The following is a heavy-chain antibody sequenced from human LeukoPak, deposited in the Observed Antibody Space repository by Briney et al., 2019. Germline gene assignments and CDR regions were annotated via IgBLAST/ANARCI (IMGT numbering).Heavy chain of an antibody. CDR1: GGSISSSTYY. Sequence: SETLSLTCTVSGGSISSSTYYWGWIRQPPGKGLEWIGSIYYSGSTDYNPSLKSRVTMSVDTSKNQISLKLSSVSAADTAVYYCARSGYFYRWFDPWGQGTLVTVSS. V-gene: IGHV4-39*01. CDR2: IYYSGST. D-gene: IGHD3-22*01. J-gene: IGHJ5*02. CDR3: ARSGYFYRWFDP.